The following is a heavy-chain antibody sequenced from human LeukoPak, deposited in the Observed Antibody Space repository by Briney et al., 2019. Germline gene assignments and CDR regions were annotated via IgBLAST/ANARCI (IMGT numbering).Heavy chain of an antibody. CDR1: GGSISSSSYY. J-gene: IGHJ3*02. D-gene: IGHD1-14*01. CDR3: ARETTRKAAFDI. Sequence: SETLSLTCTVSGGSISSSSYYWGWIRQPPGKGLEWIGSIYYSGSTYYNPSLKSRVTISVDTSKNQFSLKLSSVTAADTAVYYCARETTRKAAFDIWGQGTMVTVSS. V-gene: IGHV4-39*02. CDR2: IYYSGST.